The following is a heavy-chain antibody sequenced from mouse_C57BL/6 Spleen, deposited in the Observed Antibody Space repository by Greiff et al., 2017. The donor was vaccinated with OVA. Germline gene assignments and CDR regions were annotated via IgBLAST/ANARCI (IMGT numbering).Heavy chain of an antibody. D-gene: IGHD2-4*01. CDR2: ISYDGSN. CDR3: ARVIYYDYPMDY. Sequence: EVQLQQSGPGLVKPSQSLSLTCSVTGYSITSGYYWHWIRQFPGNKLEWMGYISYDGSNNYNPSLKNRSSITRDTSKNQFFLKLNSVTTEDTATYYCARVIYYDYPMDYWGQGTSVTVSS. J-gene: IGHJ4*01. V-gene: IGHV3-6*01. CDR1: GYSITSGYY.